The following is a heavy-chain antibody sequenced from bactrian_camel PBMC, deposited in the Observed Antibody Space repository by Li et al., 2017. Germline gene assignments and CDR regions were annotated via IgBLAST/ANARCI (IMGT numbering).Heavy chain of an antibody. D-gene: IGHD3*01. CDR1: GVTRSTTC. CDR3: AADLNVGLCRLSSSPQYRF. J-gene: IGHJ4*01. V-gene: IGHV3S53*01. CDR2: IYIRGGRT. Sequence: HVQLVESGGGSVQAGGSLRLSCSASGVTRSTTCMGWYRQAPGKEREALATIYIRGGRTGYADSVKGRFTVSHDNVNNTLYLHMNNVKPEDTAIYYCAADLNVGLCRLSSSPQYRFRGRGTQVTVS.